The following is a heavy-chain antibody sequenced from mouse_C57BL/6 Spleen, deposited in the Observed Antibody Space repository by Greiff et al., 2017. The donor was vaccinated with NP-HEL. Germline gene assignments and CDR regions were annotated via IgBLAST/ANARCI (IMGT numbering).Heavy chain of an antibody. CDR2: IYPRDGST. CDR3: ASTYGNYVEDFED. V-gene: IGHV1-78*01. Sequence: VQLQQSDAELVKPGASVKISCTASGYTFTDHTIHWMKQRPEQGLEWIGYIYPRDGSTKYNEKFKGKATLTADKSSSTAYMQLNSLTSEDSAVYFCASTYGNYVEDFEDWGQGTTLTVAS. CDR1: GYTFTDHT. D-gene: IGHD2-1*01. J-gene: IGHJ2*01.